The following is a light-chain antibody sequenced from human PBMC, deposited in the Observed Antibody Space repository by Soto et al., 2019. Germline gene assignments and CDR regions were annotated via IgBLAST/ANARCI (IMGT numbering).Light chain of an antibody. V-gene: IGKV1-5*03. J-gene: IGKJ1*01. CDR3: QQYNSYSWT. CDR2: KAS. CDR1: QSISNY. Sequence: DIQMTQSPSTLSASVGDRVTIACRASQSISNYLAWYQQKPGKAPKLLIYKASSLESGVPPRFSGSGSGTKFTLTISSLQPDDFATYYCQQYNSYSWTFGQGTKVDIK.